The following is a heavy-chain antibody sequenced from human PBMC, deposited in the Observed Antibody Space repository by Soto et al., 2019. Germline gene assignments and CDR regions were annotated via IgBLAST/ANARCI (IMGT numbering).Heavy chain of an antibody. CDR1: GFTFSSYW. Sequence: GGSLRLSCAASGFTFSSYWMSWVRQAPGKGLEWVANIKQDGSEKYYVDSVKGRFTISRDNAKNSLYLQMNSLRAEDTAVYYCARRRANIVVVVADAFDIWGQGTMVTVSS. V-gene: IGHV3-7*01. J-gene: IGHJ3*02. CDR2: IKQDGSEK. D-gene: IGHD2-15*01. CDR3: ARRRANIVVVVADAFDI.